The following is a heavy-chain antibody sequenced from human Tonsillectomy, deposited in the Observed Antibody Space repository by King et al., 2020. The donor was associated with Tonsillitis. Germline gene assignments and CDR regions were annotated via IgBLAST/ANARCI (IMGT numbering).Heavy chain of an antibody. CDR2: ITGSGGST. Sequence: VQLVESGGGLVQPGGSLRLSCAASGFTFRSYATSWVRQAPGKGLEWVSGITGSGGSTYYADSVKGRFTISRDNTNNTLYLQMNSLRAEDTAVYYCAKVSDGSGSYYPYYYGMDVWGQGTTVTVSS. CDR3: AKVSDGSGSYYPYYYGMDV. D-gene: IGHD3-10*01. J-gene: IGHJ6*02. CDR1: GFTFRSYA. V-gene: IGHV3-23*04.